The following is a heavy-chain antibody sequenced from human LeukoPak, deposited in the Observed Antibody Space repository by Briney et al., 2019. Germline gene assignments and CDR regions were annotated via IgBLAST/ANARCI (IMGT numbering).Heavy chain of an antibody. CDR3: AKGRGITGTTRGAFDY. Sequence: GGSLRLSCAASGFTFSSNAMSWVRQARGKGLEWVSAISGSGGSTYYADSVKGRFTISRDNSKNTLYLQMNSLRAEDTAVYYCAKGRGITGTTRGAFDYWGQGTLVTVSS. V-gene: IGHV3-23*01. CDR2: ISGSGGST. D-gene: IGHD1-7*01. CDR1: GFTFSSNA. J-gene: IGHJ4*02.